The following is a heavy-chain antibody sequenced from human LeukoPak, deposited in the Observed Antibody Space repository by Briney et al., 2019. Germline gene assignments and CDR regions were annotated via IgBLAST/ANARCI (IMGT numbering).Heavy chain of an antibody. Sequence: ASVKVSCKASGYTFTGYYMHWVRQAPGQGLEWMGWINPNSGGTNYAQEFQGRVTMTRDTSISTAYMELSRLRSDDTAVYYCASHYYDSSGPRDYWGQGTLVTVSS. J-gene: IGHJ4*02. CDR2: INPNSGGT. D-gene: IGHD3-22*01. CDR1: GYTFTGYY. V-gene: IGHV1-2*02. CDR3: ASHYYDSSGPRDY.